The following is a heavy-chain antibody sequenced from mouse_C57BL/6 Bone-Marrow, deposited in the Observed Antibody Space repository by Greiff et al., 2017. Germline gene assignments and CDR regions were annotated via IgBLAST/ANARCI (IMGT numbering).Heavy chain of an antibody. CDR3: ALITTVVATSDV. V-gene: IGHV1-72*01. J-gene: IGHJ1*03. D-gene: IGHD1-1*01. Sequence: QVQLQQPGAELVKPGASVKLSCKASGYTFTSYWMHWVKQRPGRGLEWIGRIDPKSGGTKYNEKFKSKATLTVDKPSSTAYMQLSILTSEDSAVYYCALITTVVATSDVWGTGTTVTVSS. CDR1: GYTFTSYW. CDR2: IDPKSGGT.